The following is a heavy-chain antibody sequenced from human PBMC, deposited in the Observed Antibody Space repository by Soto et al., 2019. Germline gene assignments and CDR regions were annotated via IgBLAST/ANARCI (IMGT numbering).Heavy chain of an antibody. J-gene: IGHJ5*02. CDR1: GGSISSGDYY. V-gene: IGHV4-30-4*01. Sequence: SETLSLTCTVSGGSISSGDYYWSWIRQPPGKGLEWIGYIYYSGSTYYNPSLKSRVTISVDTFKNQFSLKLSSVTAADTAVYYCARDRYSSSYLWFDPWGQGTLVTVSS. CDR2: IYYSGST. D-gene: IGHD6-13*01. CDR3: ARDRYSSSYLWFDP.